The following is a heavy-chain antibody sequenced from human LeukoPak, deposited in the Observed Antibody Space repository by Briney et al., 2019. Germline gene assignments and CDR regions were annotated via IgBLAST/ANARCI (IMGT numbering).Heavy chain of an antibody. Sequence: GGSLRLSCAASGFTVSSNYMSWVRQAPGKGLEWVSVIYSGGSTYYADSVKGRFTISRDNSKNTLYLQMNSLRAEDTAVYYCAKGAAGTEMYFDYWGQGTLVTVSS. CDR2: IYSGGST. V-gene: IGHV3-53*01. J-gene: IGHJ4*02. CDR3: AKGAAGTEMYFDY. D-gene: IGHD6-13*01. CDR1: GFTVSSNY.